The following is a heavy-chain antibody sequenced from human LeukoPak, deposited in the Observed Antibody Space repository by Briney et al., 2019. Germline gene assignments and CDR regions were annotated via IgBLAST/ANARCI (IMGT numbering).Heavy chain of an antibody. J-gene: IGHJ4*02. D-gene: IGHD5-12*01. CDR2: TYYRSKWYN. V-gene: IGHV6-1*01. CDR1: GDSVSSNSAA. CDR3: ARQRLGGYLRVGAYYFDY. Sequence: SQTLSLTCAISGDSVSSNSAAWNWIRQSPSRGLEWLGRTYYRSKWYNDYAVSVKSRITINPDTSKNQFSLKLSSVTAADTAVYYCARQRLGGYLRVGAYYFDYWGQGTLVTVSS.